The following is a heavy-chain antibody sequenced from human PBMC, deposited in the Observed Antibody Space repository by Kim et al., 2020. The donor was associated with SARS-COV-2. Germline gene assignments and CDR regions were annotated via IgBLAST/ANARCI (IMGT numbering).Heavy chain of an antibody. CDR1: GYTFTTYS. Sequence: ASVKVSCKASGYTFTTYSMHWVRQAPGQRLEWLGWINAGNGDTKHSQRFQGRITITRDSSASTTYMELSGLKSEDTAVYYCARRGGIVGARGGLDFWGQG. J-gene: IGHJ4*02. CDR2: INAGNGDT. V-gene: IGHV1-3*01. D-gene: IGHD1-26*01. CDR3: ARRGGIVGARGGLDF.